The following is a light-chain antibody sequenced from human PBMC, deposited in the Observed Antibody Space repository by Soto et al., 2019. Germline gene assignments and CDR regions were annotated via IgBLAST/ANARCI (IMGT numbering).Light chain of an antibody. V-gene: IGKV3-15*01. CDR1: QSVSSN. CDR2: GAS. CDR3: EQYNNWPPYT. J-gene: IGKJ2*01. Sequence: EIVMTQSPAPLSVSAGERATLSCRASQSVSSNLAWYQQKPGQAPRLLIYGASTRATGIPARFSVSGSGTEFTLTISSLQSEDFAVYYCEQYNNWPPYTFGQGTELEIK.